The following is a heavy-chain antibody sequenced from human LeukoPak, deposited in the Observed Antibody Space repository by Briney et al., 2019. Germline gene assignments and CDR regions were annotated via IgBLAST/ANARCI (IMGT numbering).Heavy chain of an antibody. J-gene: IGHJ4*02. CDR1: GYTFINYA. CDR3: ARSLWYYDFSGTTYDDY. V-gene: IGHV1-18*01. CDR2: INIHNGNT. Sequence: ASVKVSCKASGYTFINYAISWVRQAPGQGLEWMGWINIHNGNTNYAQKLQGRVTMTTDTSTSTAHMELRSLRFDDTAVYYCARSLWYYDFSGTTYDDYWGQGTLVTVSS. D-gene: IGHD3-3*01.